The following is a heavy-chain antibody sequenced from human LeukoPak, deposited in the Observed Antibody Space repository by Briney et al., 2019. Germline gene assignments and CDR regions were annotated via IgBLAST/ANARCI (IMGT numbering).Heavy chain of an antibody. CDR3: AILSGSSGYYWGFDY. D-gene: IGHD3-22*01. CDR2: ISSSGSTI. Sequence: GGSLRLSCAASGFTFSDYYMSWIRQAPGKGLEWVSYISSSGSTIYYADSVKGRFTISRDNAKNSLYLQMNSLGAEDTAVYYCAILSGSSGYYWGFDYWGQGTLVTVSS. CDR1: GFTFSDYY. J-gene: IGHJ4*02. V-gene: IGHV3-11*01.